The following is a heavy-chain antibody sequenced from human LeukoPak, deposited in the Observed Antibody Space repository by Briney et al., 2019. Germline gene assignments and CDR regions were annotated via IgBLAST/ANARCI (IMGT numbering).Heavy chain of an antibody. Sequence: PGGSLRLSCAASGFTFSSYGMTWVRQAPGKGLEWVSAISSSADTTYYADSAKGRFTISRDNSKNTLDLHMSSLRAEDTAVYYCAKDKDVSSWQIYYFDYWGQGTLVTVSS. CDR2: ISSSADTT. CDR3: AKDKDVSSWQIYYFDY. CDR1: GFTFSSYG. D-gene: IGHD6-13*01. V-gene: IGHV3-23*01. J-gene: IGHJ4*02.